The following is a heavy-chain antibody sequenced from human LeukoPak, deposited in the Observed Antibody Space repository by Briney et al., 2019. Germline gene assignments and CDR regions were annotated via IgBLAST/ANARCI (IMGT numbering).Heavy chain of an antibody. V-gene: IGHV6-1*01. CDR1: GGSVSSSSAA. J-gene: IGHJ4*02. Sequence: SQTLSLTCAISGGSVSSSSAAWSWIRQSPSRGLEWLGRTYYRSKWYNDYAVSVKSRIVINPDTSKNQFSLQLNSMTPEDTAVYYCAREGSEGYLFDYWGQGTLVTVSS. CDR3: AREGSEGYLFDY. CDR2: TYYRSKWYN. D-gene: IGHD1-1*01.